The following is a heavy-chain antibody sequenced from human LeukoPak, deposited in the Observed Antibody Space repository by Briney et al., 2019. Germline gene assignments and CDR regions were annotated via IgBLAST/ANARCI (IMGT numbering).Heavy chain of an antibody. D-gene: IGHD1-26*01. CDR1: GYSISSGYY. CDR3: ARLALSGSYYPNY. Sequence: SETLPLTCAVSGYSISSGYYWGWIRQPPGKGLEWIGSIYHSGSTYYNPTLKSRVTISVDTSKNQFSLKLSSVTAADTAVYYCARLALSGSYYPNYWGQGTLVTVSS. V-gene: IGHV4-38-2*01. J-gene: IGHJ4*02. CDR2: IYHSGST.